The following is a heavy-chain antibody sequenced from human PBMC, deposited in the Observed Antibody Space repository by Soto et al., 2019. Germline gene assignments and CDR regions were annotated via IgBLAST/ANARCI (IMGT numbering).Heavy chain of an antibody. D-gene: IGHD6-19*01. V-gene: IGHV1-3*01. J-gene: IGHJ4*02. CDR1: GFVSTNYN. Sequence: HLVQSGAEVKMPGDSVQVSCKASGFVSTNYNFHWVRQAPGQSLEWMGRINAATGNTQYSQNFQGRVTFTRDASATTAFIELTNLRFEDRAMYYCASDYGSNWRLWGQGTLVSVSS. CDR3: ASDYGSNWRL. CDR2: INAATGNT.